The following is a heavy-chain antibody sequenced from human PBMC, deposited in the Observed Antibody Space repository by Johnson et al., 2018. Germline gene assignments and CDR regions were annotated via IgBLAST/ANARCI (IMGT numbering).Heavy chain of an antibody. D-gene: IGHD3-9*01. CDR3: AREHYDIVTGYSVFGCMDV. CDR1: GFTFSSYG. CDR2: IWSDGSNE. Sequence: QVQLVQSGGGVVQPGRSMRLCCAASGFTFSSYGMHWVRQAPGKGLEWVAVIWSDGSNEYYADSGKGRFTISRDNFQNTLSLQMNSLRAEDKAVYYCAREHYDIVTGYSVFGCMDVWGQGTTVTVSS. J-gene: IGHJ6*02. V-gene: IGHV3-33*01.